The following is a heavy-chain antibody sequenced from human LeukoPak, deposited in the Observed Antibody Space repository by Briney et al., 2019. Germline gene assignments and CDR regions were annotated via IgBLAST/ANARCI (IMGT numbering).Heavy chain of an antibody. CDR2: INHSGST. CDR1: GGSFSGYY. J-gene: IGHJ4*02. V-gene: IGHV4-34*01. CDR3: ARGSQSLGYCSGGSCRAKIFDY. Sequence: SETLSLTCAVYGGSFSGYYWSWIRQPPGKGLEWIGEINHSGSTNYNPSLKSRVTISVDTSRNQFSLKLSSVTAADTAVYYCARGSQSLGYCSGGSCRAKIFDYWGQGTLVTVSS. D-gene: IGHD2-15*01.